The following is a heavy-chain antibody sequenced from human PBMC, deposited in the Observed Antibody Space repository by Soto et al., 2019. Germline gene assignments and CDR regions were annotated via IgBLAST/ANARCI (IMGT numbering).Heavy chain of an antibody. J-gene: IGHJ5*02. V-gene: IGHV4-59*01. CDR2: IYYSGST. D-gene: IGHD3-3*01. CDR3: ARMRITIFGVVIPNWFEP. CDR1: GGSISSYY. Sequence: SETLSLTCTVSGGSISSYYWSWIRQPPGKGLEWIGYIYYSGSTNYNPSLKSRVTISVDTSKNQFSLKLSSVTAADAAVYYCARMRITIFGVVIPNWFEPWGQGTLVTVSS.